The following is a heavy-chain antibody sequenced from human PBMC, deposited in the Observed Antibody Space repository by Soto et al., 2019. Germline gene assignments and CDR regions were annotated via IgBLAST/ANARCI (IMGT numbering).Heavy chain of an antibody. V-gene: IGHV3-21*01. D-gene: IGHD3-22*01. CDR3: ARVSVRYYDSSGYSSY. CDR2: ISSSSSYI. CDR1: GFTFSSYS. Sequence: PWGSLRLSCAASGFTFSSYSMNWVRQAPGKGLEWVSSISSSSSYIYYADSVKGRFTISRDNAKNSLYLQMNSLRAEDTAVYYCARVSVRYYDSSGYSSYWGQGTLVTVSS. J-gene: IGHJ4*02.